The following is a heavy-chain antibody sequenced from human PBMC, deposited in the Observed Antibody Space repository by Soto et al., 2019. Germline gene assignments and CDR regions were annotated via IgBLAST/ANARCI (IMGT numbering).Heavy chain of an antibody. CDR1: GGSISSGGYY. V-gene: IGHV4-31*03. J-gene: IGHJ6*02. CDR2: IYYSGST. CDR3: AREAQVGYGDDLHFHYYYCIDV. D-gene: IGHD4-17*01. Sequence: QVQLQESGPGLVKPSQTLSLTCTVSGGSISSGGYYWSWIRQPPGKGLEWIGYIYYSGSTYYNPSLKSRVTISVDTSKNQFSLKLSSVTAADTAVYYCAREAQVGYGDDLHFHYYYCIDVWGQGTTVTVSS.